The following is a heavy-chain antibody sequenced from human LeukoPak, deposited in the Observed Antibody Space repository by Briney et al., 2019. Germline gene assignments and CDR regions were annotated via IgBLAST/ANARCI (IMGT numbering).Heavy chain of an antibody. CDR3: AIASNSYDSSGYYLVYYFDY. Sequence: ASVKVSCKASGYTFTSYGISWVRQAPGQGLEWVGWISAYNGNTNYAQKLQGRVTMTTDTSTSTAYMELRSLRSDDTAVYYCAIASNSYDSSGYYLVYYFDYWGQGTLVTVSS. V-gene: IGHV1-18*01. CDR2: ISAYNGNT. CDR1: GYTFTSYG. D-gene: IGHD3-22*01. J-gene: IGHJ4*02.